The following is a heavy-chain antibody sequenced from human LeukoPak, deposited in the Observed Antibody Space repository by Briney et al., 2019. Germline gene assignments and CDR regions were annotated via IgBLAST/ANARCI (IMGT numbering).Heavy chain of an antibody. CDR2: FSGDGGSP. V-gene: IGHV3-23*01. J-gene: IGHJ4*02. D-gene: IGHD3-10*01. Sequence: GGSLRLSCAASGFIFSNYAMSWVRQAPGKRLEWVAGFSGDGGSPHYAESVKGRFTISRDNSKNTLYLQMTSLRVEDTAKYYCAKVWVYYFGSGSYYDYWGQGTMVTASS. CDR1: GFIFSNYA. CDR3: AKVWVYYFGSGSYYDY.